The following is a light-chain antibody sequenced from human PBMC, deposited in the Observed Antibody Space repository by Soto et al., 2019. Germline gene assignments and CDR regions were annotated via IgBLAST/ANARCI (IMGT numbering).Light chain of an antibody. CDR1: KLGDKY. V-gene: IGLV3-1*01. CDR2: QDT. Sequence: SYELTQAPSVSVSPGQTASITCSGDKLGDKYACWYQQKSGQSPVLVIYQDTKRPSGIPERFSGSNSGNTATLTISGTQAMDEADYYCQAWDSSIVVFGGGTKLTVL. J-gene: IGLJ2*01. CDR3: QAWDSSIVV.